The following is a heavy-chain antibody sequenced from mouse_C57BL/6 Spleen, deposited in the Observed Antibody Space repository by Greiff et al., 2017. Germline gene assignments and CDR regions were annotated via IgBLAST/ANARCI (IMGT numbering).Heavy chain of an antibody. CDR2: ISSGSSTI. CDR1: GFTFSDYG. CDR3: ARERIYYGNYWYFDV. D-gene: IGHD2-1*01. Sequence: DVQLVESGGGLVKPGGSLKLSCAASGFTFSDYGMHWVRQAPEKGLEWVAYISSGSSTIYYADTVKGRFTISRDNAKNTLFLQMTSLRSEDTAMYYCARERIYYGNYWYFDVWGTGTTVTVSS. V-gene: IGHV5-17*01. J-gene: IGHJ1*03.